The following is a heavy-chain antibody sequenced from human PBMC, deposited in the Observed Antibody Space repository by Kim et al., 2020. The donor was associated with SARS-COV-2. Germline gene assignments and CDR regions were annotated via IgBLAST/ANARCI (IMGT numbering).Heavy chain of an antibody. CDR1: GFTFGDYA. V-gene: IGHV3-49*03. CDR2: IRSKAYGGTT. D-gene: IGHD3-3*01. J-gene: IGHJ6*02. CDR3: TRSLRFLEWTMNMDV. Sequence: GGSLRLSCTASGFTFGDYAMSWFRQAPGKGLEWVGFIRSKAYGGTTEYAASVKGRFTISRDDSKSIAYLQMNSLKTEDTAVYYCTRSLRFLEWTMNMDVWGQGTTVTVSS.